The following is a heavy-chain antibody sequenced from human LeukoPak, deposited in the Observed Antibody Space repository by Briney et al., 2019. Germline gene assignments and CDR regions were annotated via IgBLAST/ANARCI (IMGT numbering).Heavy chain of an antibody. CDR2: IYSGGST. CDR3: ARDLGSSGEDY. CDR1: GFTVSSNY. J-gene: IGHJ4*02. D-gene: IGHD6-19*01. Sequence: GGSLRLSCAASGFTVSSNYMSWVRQAPGKGLEWVSVIYSGGSTYYADSVKGRFTISRDNSKNTLYLQMNSLRAEDTAVCYCARDLGSSGEDYWGQGTLVTVSS. V-gene: IGHV3-66*01.